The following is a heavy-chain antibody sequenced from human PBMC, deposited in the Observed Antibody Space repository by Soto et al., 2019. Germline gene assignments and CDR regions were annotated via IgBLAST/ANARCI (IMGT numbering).Heavy chain of an antibody. CDR1: GGFVSSGSYY. V-gene: IGHV4-34*01. CDR3: ARVERGTATSVVDAFDI. Sequence: QVQLQQRGAGLLKPSETLSLTCAVYGGFVSSGSYYWSWIRQPPGKGLEWIGEMSHSGGTHFNPSRTSRVTIWVDTAKSQFSLKMSTVTAADTALYYCARVERGTATSVVDAFDIWGPGTMVTGSS. D-gene: IGHD2-21*02. CDR2: MSHSGGT. J-gene: IGHJ3*02.